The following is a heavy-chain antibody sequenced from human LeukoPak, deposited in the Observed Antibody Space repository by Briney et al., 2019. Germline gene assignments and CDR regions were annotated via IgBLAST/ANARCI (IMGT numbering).Heavy chain of an antibody. J-gene: IGHJ6*03. CDR2: IIPIHGIA. CDR3: ATGRGIAARLHYYYYYMDV. V-gene: IGHV1-69*02. Sequence: SVKVSCKASGGTFSSYTISWVRQAPGQGLEWMGRIIPIHGIANYAQKFQGRVTITADKSTSTAYMELSSLRSEDTAVYYCATGRGIAARLHYYYYYMDVWGKGTTVTVSS. CDR1: GGTFSSYT. D-gene: IGHD6-6*01.